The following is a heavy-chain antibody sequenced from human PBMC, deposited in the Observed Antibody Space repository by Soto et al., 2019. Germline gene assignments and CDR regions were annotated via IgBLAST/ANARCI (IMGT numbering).Heavy chain of an antibody. CDR3: ARDVWSRASGPPDS. CDR1: GFTFDDYA. D-gene: IGHD3-10*01. Sequence: GGSLRLSCAASGFTFDDYAMHGVRQAPGKGLEWVTGISWNSDTIGYADSVKGRFTISRDNAKNSLYLQMNSLRAEDTAFYYCARDVWSRASGPPDSWGQGTLVTVS. V-gene: IGHV3-9*01. J-gene: IGHJ4*02. CDR2: ISWNSDTI.